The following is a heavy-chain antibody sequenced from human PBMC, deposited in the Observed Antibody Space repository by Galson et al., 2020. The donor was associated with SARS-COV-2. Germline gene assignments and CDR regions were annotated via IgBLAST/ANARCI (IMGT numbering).Heavy chain of an antibody. J-gene: IGHJ4*02. CDR2: INYTWNS. CDR3: ARESYSSPDY. Sequence: SETLSLTCTVSGGSITSSTYYWTWIRQPPGKGLEWIGSINYTWNSYYRPSLKSRVTISMDTSKNQFSLKVNSVTAADTAVYYCARESYSSPDYWGQGTLVTVSS. D-gene: IGHD6-13*01. V-gene: IGHV4-39*07. CDR1: GGSITSSTYY.